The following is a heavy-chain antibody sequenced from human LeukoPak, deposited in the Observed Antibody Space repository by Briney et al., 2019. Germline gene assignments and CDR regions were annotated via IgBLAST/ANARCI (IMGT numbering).Heavy chain of an antibody. CDR2: ISSSSSYI. Sequence: GGSLRLSCAAPGFTFSSNSMNWVRQAPGKGLEWVSSISSSSSYIYYADSVKGRFTISRDNAKNSLYLQMNSLRAEDTAVYYCARDLLLGYCSGGSCYSDYWGQGTLVTVSS. D-gene: IGHD2-15*01. CDR3: ARDLLLGYCSGGSCYSDY. CDR1: GFTFSSNS. J-gene: IGHJ4*02. V-gene: IGHV3-21*01.